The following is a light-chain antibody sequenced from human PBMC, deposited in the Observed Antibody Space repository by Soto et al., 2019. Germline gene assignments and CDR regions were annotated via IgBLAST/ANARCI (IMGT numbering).Light chain of an antibody. CDR3: RQYGSSPYT. CDR2: GAS. Sequence: EIVLTQSPGTLSLSPGERATLSCRASQSVSSGYLAWYQQKPGQAPRLLIHGASSRATDIPDRFSGSGSGTDFTLTISRLEPEDFAVYHCRQYGSSPYTFGQGTKLEIK. V-gene: IGKV3-20*01. J-gene: IGKJ2*01. CDR1: QSVSSGY.